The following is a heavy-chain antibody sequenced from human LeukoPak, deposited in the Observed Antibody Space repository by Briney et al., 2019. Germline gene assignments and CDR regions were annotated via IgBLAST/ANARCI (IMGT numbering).Heavy chain of an antibody. CDR2: IYYSGST. CDR1: GGSISSYY. V-gene: IGHV4-59*12. Sequence: SETLSLTCTVSGGSISSYYWSWIRQPPGKGLEWIGYIYYSGSTNYNPSLKSRVTISVDTSKNQFSLKLSSVTAADTAVYYCARVVSAGSWYPYYFDYWGQGTLVTVSS. CDR3: ARVVSAGSWYPYYFDY. J-gene: IGHJ4*02. D-gene: IGHD6-13*01.